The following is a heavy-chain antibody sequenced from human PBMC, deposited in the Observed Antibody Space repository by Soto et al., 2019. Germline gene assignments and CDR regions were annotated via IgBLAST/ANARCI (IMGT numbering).Heavy chain of an antibody. D-gene: IGHD1-1*01. V-gene: IGHV4-30-2*01. CDR3: ATLNWNPRGDAFDI. Sequence: SETLSLTCAVSGCYISGGYYSWSWIRQPPGKGLEWIGFIYNSGSTYYNSSLKSRVTISVDRSKNHFFLNLTSVTAADTAVYYCATLNWNPRGDAFDIWGQGTMVTVSS. CDR2: IYNSGST. J-gene: IGHJ3*02. CDR1: GCYISGGYYS.